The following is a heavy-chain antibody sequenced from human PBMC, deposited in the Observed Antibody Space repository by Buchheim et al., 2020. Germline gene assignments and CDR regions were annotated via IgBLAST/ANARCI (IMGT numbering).Heavy chain of an antibody. D-gene: IGHD3-3*01. J-gene: IGHJ6*02. CDR2: INQDGRYT. CDR1: GFTFSSFY. CDR3: ARKMGKGLLYEYDYYGMDV. Sequence: VQLVESGGGLVQPGGSLRLSCAASGFTFSSFYMTWFRQAPGKGLEWVSYINQDGRYTYYVDSVKGRFTISRDNAKNSLYLQMNSLRAEDTAVYYCARKMGKGLLYEYDYYGMDVWGQGTT. V-gene: IGHV3-7*01.